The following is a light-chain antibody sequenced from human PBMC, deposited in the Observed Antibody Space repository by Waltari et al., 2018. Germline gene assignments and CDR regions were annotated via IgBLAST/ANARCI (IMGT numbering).Light chain of an antibody. CDR2: WAS. V-gene: IGKV4-1*01. CDR1: QSVLYSSNNKNK. CDR3: QQYYSTPVT. Sequence: DIVMTQSPDSLAVSLGERATINCKSSQSVLYSSNNKNKLAWYQQKPGQPPKLLIYWASTRESGVPDRFSGSGSGTDFTLTISSLQAEDVAVYYCQQYYSTPVTFGQGTKLEIK. J-gene: IGKJ2*01.